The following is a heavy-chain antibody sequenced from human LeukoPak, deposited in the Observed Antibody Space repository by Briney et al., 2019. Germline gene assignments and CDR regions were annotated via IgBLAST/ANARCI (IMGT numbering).Heavy chain of an antibody. D-gene: IGHD5-18*01. J-gene: IGHJ5*01. CDR3: ARDRSSLDTAMDRWFDP. V-gene: IGHV4-59*01. CDR2: IYYSGST. Sequence: PSETLSLTCTVSGGSISSYYWSWIRQPPGKGLEWIGYIYYSGSTNYNPSLKSRVTISVDTSKNQSSLKLSSVTAADTAVYYCARDRSSLDTAMDRWFDPWGQGTLVTVSS. CDR1: GGSISSYY.